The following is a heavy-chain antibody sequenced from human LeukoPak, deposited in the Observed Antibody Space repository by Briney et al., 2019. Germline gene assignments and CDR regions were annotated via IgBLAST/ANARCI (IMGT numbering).Heavy chain of an antibody. D-gene: IGHD1-26*01. Sequence: ASVKVSCKASGGTFTSYGISWVRQAPGQGLEWMGIINPSGGSTSYAQKFQGRVTMTRDMSTSTVYMELSSLRSEDTAVYYCARAPVVGATTSGDYWGQGTLVTVSS. CDR3: ARAPVVGATTSGDY. J-gene: IGHJ4*02. V-gene: IGHV1-46*01. CDR1: GGTFTSYG. CDR2: INPSGGST.